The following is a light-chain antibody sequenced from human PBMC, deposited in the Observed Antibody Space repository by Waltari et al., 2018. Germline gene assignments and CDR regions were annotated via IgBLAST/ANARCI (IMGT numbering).Light chain of an antibody. V-gene: IGLV2-14*01. CDR2: DVT. J-gene: IGLJ3*02. Sequence: QSALTQPASVSGSPGQSLTLSCTGTRSDVGFYNYVSWYQQNPGKAPNLMIYDVTNRPSGVSDRFSGSKSGNTASLTISGLQAEDEADYYCCSYTTSSAWVFGGGTKLTVL. CDR3: CSYTTSSAWV. CDR1: RSDVGFYNY.